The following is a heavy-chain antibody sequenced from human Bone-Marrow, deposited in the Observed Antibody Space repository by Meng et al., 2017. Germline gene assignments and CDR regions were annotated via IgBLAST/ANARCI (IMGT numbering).Heavy chain of an antibody. V-gene: IGHV3-23*01. CDR2: ISGSGGST. CDR3: AKVSSSGWYSMFDY. D-gene: IGHD6-19*01. Sequence: GESLKISCAASGFTFSSYAMSWVRQAPGKGLEWVSAISGSGGSTYYADSVKGRFTISRDNSKNTLYLQMNSLRAEDTAVYYCAKVSSSGWYSMFDYWGQGTRVTVSS. J-gene: IGHJ4*02. CDR1: GFTFSSYA.